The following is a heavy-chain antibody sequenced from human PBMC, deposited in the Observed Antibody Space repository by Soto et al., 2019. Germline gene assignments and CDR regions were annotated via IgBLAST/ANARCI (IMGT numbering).Heavy chain of an antibody. CDR3: ARHLKLEAARILYYFHY. Sequence: QLQLQESGPGLVKPSETLSLTCTVSGGSISSSDYYWGWIRQPPGKGLEWIGSIYYSGSTYYNPSLKSRVTISADTSKNQFSLKLSSVTAADTSVYYCARHLKLEAARILYYFHYWGQGTLVTVSS. CDR1: GGSISSSDYY. D-gene: IGHD6-6*01. CDR2: IYYSGST. J-gene: IGHJ4*02. V-gene: IGHV4-39*01.